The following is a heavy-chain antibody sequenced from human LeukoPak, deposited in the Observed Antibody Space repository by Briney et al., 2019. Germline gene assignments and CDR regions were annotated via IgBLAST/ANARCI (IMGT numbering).Heavy chain of an antibody. CDR2: VYTSGST. D-gene: IGHD3-3*01. CDR1: GGSIINYS. V-gene: IGHV4-4*07. Sequence: SETLSLTCTVSGGSIINYSWSWIRQPAGKGLEWIGRVYTSGSTNYNPSLKSRVTMSVDTSKNQFSLKLSSVTAADTAVYYCARGSSYSGYYFDYWGQGTLVTVSS. J-gene: IGHJ4*02. CDR3: ARGSSYSGYYFDY.